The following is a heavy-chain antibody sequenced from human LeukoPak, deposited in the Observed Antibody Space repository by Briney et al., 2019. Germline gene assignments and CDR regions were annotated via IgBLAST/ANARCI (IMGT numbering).Heavy chain of an antibody. D-gene: IGHD4-17*01. CDR2: IWYDGSNK. CDR1: GFTFSSYW. Sequence: GGSLRLSCVASGFTFSSYWMHWVRQAPGKGLEWVAVIWYDGSNKYYADSVKGRFTISRDNSKNTLYLQMNSLRAEDTAVYYCASSPYGGPFDYWGQGTLVTVSS. J-gene: IGHJ4*02. V-gene: IGHV3-33*08. CDR3: ASSPYGGPFDY.